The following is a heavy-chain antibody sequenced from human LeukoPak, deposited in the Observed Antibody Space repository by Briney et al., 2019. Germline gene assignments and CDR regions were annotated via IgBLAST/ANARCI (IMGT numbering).Heavy chain of an antibody. J-gene: IGHJ4*02. D-gene: IGHD3-22*01. V-gene: IGHV3-66*01. CDR3: ASRDSSGYYVFDY. CDR2: IYSGGST. CDR1: GFTVSSNY. Sequence: GGSLRLSCAASGFTVSSNYMSWVRQAPGKGLEWVSVIYSGGSTYYADSVKGRFTISRDNSKNTLYLQMNSLRAEDTAVYYCASRDSSGYYVFDYWGQGTLVTVSS.